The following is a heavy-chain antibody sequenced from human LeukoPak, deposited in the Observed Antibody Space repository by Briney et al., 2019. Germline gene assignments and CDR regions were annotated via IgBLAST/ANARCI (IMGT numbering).Heavy chain of an antibody. Sequence: ASVKVSSKAFGYTFTSNYMHWVRQAPGQGPEWMGVISPSGGSTTYAQKFQGRVTLTRDMSTSTDYLELSSLRSEDTALYYCAKDHGSGSYSKLPHYYYYYYMDVWGKGTTVTISS. D-gene: IGHD3-10*01. CDR2: ISPSGGST. J-gene: IGHJ6*03. CDR3: AKDHGSGSYSKLPHYYYYYYMDV. V-gene: IGHV1-46*01. CDR1: GYTFTSNY.